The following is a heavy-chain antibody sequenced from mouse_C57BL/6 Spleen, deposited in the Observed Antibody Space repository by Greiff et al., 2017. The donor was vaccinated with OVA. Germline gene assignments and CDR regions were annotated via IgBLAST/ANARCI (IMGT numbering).Heavy chain of an antibody. V-gene: IGHV5-6*02. J-gene: IGHJ2*01. CDR3: ARRVTPFDY. D-gene: IGHD2-1*01. Sequence: EVMLVESGGDLVKPGGSLKLSCAASGFTFSSYGMSWVRQTPDKRLEWVATISSGGSYTYYPDSLKGRFTISRDNAKNTLYLQMSSLTSEETAMDYCARRVTPFDYWGQGTTLTVSS. CDR1: GFTFSSYG. CDR2: ISSGGSYT.